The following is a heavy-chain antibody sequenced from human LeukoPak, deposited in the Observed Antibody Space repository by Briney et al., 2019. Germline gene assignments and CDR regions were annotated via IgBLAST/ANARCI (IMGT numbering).Heavy chain of an antibody. V-gene: IGHV1-8*01. D-gene: IGHD3-9*01. CDR3: AKGRLRYFDWFQVDP. CDR2: MNPNSGNT. Sequence: ASVKVSCKASGYTFTSYDINWVRQATGQGLEWMGWMNPNSGNTGYAQKFQGRVTMARNTSISTAYMELSSLRSEDTAVYYCAKGRLRYFDWFQVDPWGQGTLVTVSS. CDR1: GYTFTSYD. J-gene: IGHJ5*02.